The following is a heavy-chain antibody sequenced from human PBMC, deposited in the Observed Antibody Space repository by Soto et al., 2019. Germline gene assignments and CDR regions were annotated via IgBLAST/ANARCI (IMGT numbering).Heavy chain of an antibody. CDR2: IYYSGST. CDR3: ARGPSVNVDY. CDR1: GGSISSGGYY. J-gene: IGHJ4*02. Sequence: SETLSLTCTVSGGSISSGGYYWSWIRQPPGKGLEWIGSIYYSGSTYYNPSLKSRVTISVDTSKNQFSLKLSSVTAADTAVYYCARGPSVNVDYWGQGTLVTVSS. V-gene: IGHV4-39*01.